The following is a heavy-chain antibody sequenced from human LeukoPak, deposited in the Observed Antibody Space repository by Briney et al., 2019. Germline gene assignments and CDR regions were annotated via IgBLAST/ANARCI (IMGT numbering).Heavy chain of an antibody. D-gene: IGHD4-23*01. J-gene: IGHJ5*02. Sequence: ASVKVSCKASGYTFTSYYMHWVRQAPGQGLEWMGWISAYNGNTNYAQKLQGRVTMTTDTSTSTAYMELRSLRSDDTAVYYCARLAENSFDPWGQGTLVTVSS. CDR2: ISAYNGNT. CDR3: ARLAENSFDP. V-gene: IGHV1-18*04. CDR1: GYTFTSYY.